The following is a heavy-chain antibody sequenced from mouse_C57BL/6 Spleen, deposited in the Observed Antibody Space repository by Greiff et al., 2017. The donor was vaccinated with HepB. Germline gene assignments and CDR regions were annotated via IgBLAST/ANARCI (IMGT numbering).Heavy chain of an antibody. CDR2: IDPSDSYT. D-gene: IGHD1-1*01. CDR1: GYTFTSYW. Sequence: VQLQQSGAELVMPGASVKLSCKASGYTFTSYWMHWVKQRPGQGLEWIGEIDPSDSYTNYNQKFKGKSTLTVDTSSSTAYMQLSSLTSEDSAVYYCARTPYGSSSYAMDYWGQGTSVTVSS. J-gene: IGHJ4*01. V-gene: IGHV1-69*01. CDR3: ARTPYGSSSYAMDY.